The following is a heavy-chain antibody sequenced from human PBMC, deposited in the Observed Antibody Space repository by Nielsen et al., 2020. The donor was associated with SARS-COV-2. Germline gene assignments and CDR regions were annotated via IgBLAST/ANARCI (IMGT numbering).Heavy chain of an antibody. J-gene: IGHJ3*02. Sequence: GGSLRLSCAASGFTFSSHWMSWVRQAPGKGLEWVGRIKSKTDGGTTDYAAPVKGRFTISRDDSKNTLYLQMNSLKTEDTAVYYCTTSGGYLDAFDIWGQGTMVTVSS. D-gene: IGHD2-8*02. CDR1: GFTFSSHW. CDR2: IKSKTDGGTT. CDR3: TTSGGYLDAFDI. V-gene: IGHV3-15*01.